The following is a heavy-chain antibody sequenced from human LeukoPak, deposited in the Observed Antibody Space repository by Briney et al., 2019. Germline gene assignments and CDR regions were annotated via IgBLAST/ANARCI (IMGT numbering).Heavy chain of an antibody. Sequence: SETLSLTCTVSGYSISSGYYWGWIRQPPGKGLEWIGNIYYSGSTHYNPSLKSRVTISVDTSKNQFSLKLSSVTAADTAVYYCARFSQYSDSTYHDLDYWGQGTLVSVSS. CDR3: ARFSQYSDSTYHDLDY. D-gene: IGHD3-22*01. J-gene: IGHJ4*02. CDR2: IYYSGST. V-gene: IGHV4-38-2*02. CDR1: GYSISSGYY.